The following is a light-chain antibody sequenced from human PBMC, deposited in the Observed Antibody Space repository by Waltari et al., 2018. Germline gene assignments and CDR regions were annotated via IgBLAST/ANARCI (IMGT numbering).Light chain of an antibody. CDR3: QQYNNWWT. CDR2: GAS. J-gene: IGKJ1*01. CDR1: QSVSSN. V-gene: IGKV3-15*01. Sequence: EIVMTQSPATLSLSPGDSATLACRASQSVSSNLAWYQQKPGQAPRLLIYGASTRATGIPARFSGSGSGTEFTLTISSMQSEDFAVYYCQQYNNWWTFGQGTKVEIK.